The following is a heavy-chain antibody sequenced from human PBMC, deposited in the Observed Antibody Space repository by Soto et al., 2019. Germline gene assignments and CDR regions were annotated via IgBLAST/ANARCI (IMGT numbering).Heavy chain of an antibody. CDR1: GVSIRDYY. CDR2: IFPSGGT. V-gene: IGHV4-4*07. D-gene: IGHD5-18*01. Sequence: AETPSPTFTVLGVSIRDYYWTWIRQPAGKGLEGIGRIFPSGGTNYNPSLRGRVTKTVDQSKKLFSLKLNSVTAADTALYYCASEGTAMKLHYWGQGALVTACS. CDR3: ASEGTAMKLHY. J-gene: IGHJ4*02.